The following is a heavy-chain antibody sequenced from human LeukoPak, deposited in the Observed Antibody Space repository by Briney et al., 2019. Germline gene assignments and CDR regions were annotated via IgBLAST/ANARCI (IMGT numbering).Heavy chain of an antibody. V-gene: IGHV3-43*01. Sequence: GGSLRLSCAASGFTFHDHTMHWVRQAPGKGLEWVSLITWDGDVTYYADSVKGRFTISRDNSKNTLYLQMNSLRAEDTAVYYCAKDRDGYRYGYYFDYWGQGTLVTVSS. D-gene: IGHD5-24*01. CDR1: GFTFHDHT. CDR3: AKDRDGYRYGYYFDY. J-gene: IGHJ4*02. CDR2: ITWDGDVT.